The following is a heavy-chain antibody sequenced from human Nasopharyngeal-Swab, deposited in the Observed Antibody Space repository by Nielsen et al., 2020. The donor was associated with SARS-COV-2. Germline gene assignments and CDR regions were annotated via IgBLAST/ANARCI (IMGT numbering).Heavy chain of an antibody. Sequence: GESLKISCAASGFTFSNYWVHWVRQVPGKGPGWVSRISADGSSTGYAESVRGRFTISRDNAKDTLYLQMNSLRVEDTAVYYCARGYSTSGTNWGQGTLVTVTS. CDR3: ARGYSTSGTN. CDR1: GFTFSNYW. D-gene: IGHD6-13*01. V-gene: IGHV3-74*01. CDR2: ISADGSST. J-gene: IGHJ4*02.